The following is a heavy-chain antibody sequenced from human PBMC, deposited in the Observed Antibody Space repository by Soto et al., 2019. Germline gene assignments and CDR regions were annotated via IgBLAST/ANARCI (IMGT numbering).Heavy chain of an antibody. CDR1: GFTFSSYA. CDR3: AKTRYGSGSSRYYYYYYGMDV. J-gene: IGHJ6*02. D-gene: IGHD3-10*01. CDR2: ISGSGGST. Sequence: EVQLLESGGGLVQPGGSLRLSCAASGFTFSSYAMSWVRQAPGKGLEWVSAISGSGGSTYYADSVKGRFTISRDNSKNXLXLXMNSLGAEDTAVYYCAKTRYGSGSSRYYYYYYGMDVWGQGTTVTVSS. V-gene: IGHV3-23*01.